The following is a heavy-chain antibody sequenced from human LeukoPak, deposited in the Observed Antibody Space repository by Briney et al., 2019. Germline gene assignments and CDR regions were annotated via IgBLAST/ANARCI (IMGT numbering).Heavy chain of an antibody. CDR2: IIPILGIA. D-gene: IGHD3-22*01. V-gene: IGHV1-69*04. J-gene: IGHJ5*02. CDR3: ASNAWKNSHYYDSSGPNWFDP. Sequence: SVKVSCKASGGTFSSYAISWVRQAPGQGLEWMGRIIPILGIANYAQKFQGRVTITADKSTSTAYMELSSLRSEDTAVYYCASNAWKNSHYYDSSGPNWFDPRGPGNPGHRLL. CDR1: GGTFSSYA.